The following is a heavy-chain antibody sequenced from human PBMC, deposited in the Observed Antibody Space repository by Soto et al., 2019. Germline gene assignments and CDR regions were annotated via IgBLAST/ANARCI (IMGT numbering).Heavy chain of an antibody. Sequence: ASVKVSCKASGYTFTGYYMHWVRQAPGQGLEWMGWINPNSGGTNYAQKFQGWVTMTRDTSISTAYMELSRLRSDDTAVYYCARDLSSSGYFDYGMDVWGQGTTVTVSS. CDR2: INPNSGGT. CDR3: ARDLSSSGYFDYGMDV. J-gene: IGHJ6*02. CDR1: GYTFTGYY. V-gene: IGHV1-2*04. D-gene: IGHD3-22*01.